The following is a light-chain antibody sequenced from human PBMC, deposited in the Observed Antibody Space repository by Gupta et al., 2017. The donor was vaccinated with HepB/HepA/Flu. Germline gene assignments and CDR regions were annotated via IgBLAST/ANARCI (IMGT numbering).Light chain of an antibody. V-gene: IGLV1-40*01. J-gene: IGLJ1*01. CDR3: QSYDSSLYV. CDR2: GDN. CDR1: SSNIGAGYE. Sequence: QSVLTQPPSVSGAPGQRVTISCTGSSSNIGAGYEVHWYRQVPGTGPKVLVYGDNRRPWGVPDRFSGSRSGTSASLAITGLQAEDEAYYYCQSYDSSLYVFGTGTKVIVL.